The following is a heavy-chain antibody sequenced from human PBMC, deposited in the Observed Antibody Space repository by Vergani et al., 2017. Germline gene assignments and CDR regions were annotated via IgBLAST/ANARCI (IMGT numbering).Heavy chain of an antibody. J-gene: IGHJ4*02. D-gene: IGHD1-1*01. Sequence: EVELVQSGPEMRKPGESLKISCKGSEYSFGNYWIGWVRQLPGKGLEWMGIIYPADSDTRYSPSFQGQVPISADNSISTAFLQWDSLKASDTALYYGARHTTYTDSWGQGTLVTVSS. V-gene: IGHV5-51*01. CDR1: EYSFGNYW. CDR3: ARHTTYTDS. CDR2: IYPADSDT.